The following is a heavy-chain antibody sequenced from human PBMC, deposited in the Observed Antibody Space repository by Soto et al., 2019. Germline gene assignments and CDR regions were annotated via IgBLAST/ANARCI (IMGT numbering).Heavy chain of an antibody. J-gene: IGHJ5*02. CDR2: IYHSGST. D-gene: IGHD1-1*01. V-gene: IGHV4-30-2*01. Sequence: SETLSLTCTVSGGSISSGGYPWSWIRQPPGKGLEWIGYIYHSGSTYYNPSLKSRVTISVDRSKNQFSLKLSSVTAADTAVYYCARGYGQEENWFDPWGQGTLVTVSS. CDR1: GGSISSGGYP. CDR3: ARGYGQEENWFDP.